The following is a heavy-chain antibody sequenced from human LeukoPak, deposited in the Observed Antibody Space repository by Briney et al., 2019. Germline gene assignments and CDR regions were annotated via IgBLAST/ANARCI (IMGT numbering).Heavy chain of an antibody. J-gene: IGHJ1*01. D-gene: IGHD6-19*01. V-gene: IGHV3-48*01. Sequence: PGGSLRLSCAASGFIFSIYSINWVRQAPGKGLEWVSHISSSSTTIYYADSVKGRFTISRDNAKNSLYLQMNSLRAEDTAVYYCARGPSSGWEYFQNWGQGTLVTVSS. CDR1: GFIFSIYS. CDR2: ISSSSTTI. CDR3: ARGPSSGWEYFQN.